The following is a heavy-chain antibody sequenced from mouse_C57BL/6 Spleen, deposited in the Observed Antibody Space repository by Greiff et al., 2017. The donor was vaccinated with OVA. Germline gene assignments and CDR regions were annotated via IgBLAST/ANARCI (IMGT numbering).Heavy chain of an antibody. CDR1: GYAFSSYW. J-gene: IGHJ1*03. Sequence: VQLQQSGAELVKPGASVKISCKASGYAFSSYWMNWVKQRPGKGLEWIGQIYPGDGDTNYNGKFKGKATLTADKSSSTAYMQLSSLTSEDSAVYFCARFTTVEGWYFDVWGTGTTVTVSS. CDR2: IYPGDGDT. CDR3: ARFTTVEGWYFDV. D-gene: IGHD1-1*01. V-gene: IGHV1-80*01.